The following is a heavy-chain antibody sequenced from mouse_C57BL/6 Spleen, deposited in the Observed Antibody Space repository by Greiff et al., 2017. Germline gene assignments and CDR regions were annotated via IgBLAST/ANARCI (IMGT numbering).Heavy chain of an antibody. CDR1: GYTFTSYW. D-gene: IGHD2-1*01. J-gene: IGHJ4*01. CDR3: ARSELPYAMDY. Sequence: QVQLQQSGTELVKPGASVKLSCKASGYTFTSYWMHWVKQRPGQGLEWIGNINPSNGGTNYNEKFKSKATMTVDKSSSTAYMQLSSLTSEDSAVYYCARSELPYAMDYWGQGTSVTVSS. V-gene: IGHV1-53*01. CDR2: INPSNGGT.